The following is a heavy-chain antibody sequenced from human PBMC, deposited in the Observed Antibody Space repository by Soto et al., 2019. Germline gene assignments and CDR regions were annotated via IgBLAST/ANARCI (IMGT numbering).Heavy chain of an antibody. D-gene: IGHD3-3*01. CDR3: ARGVRFLELFNENYFGY. Sequence: ASETLSLTCTVSGGSISTSRYYWGWIRQPPGKGMKWIGSIFYSGTTNYNPSLKSRVTISVDMSKNQFSLKLSSVTAADTAVYYCARGVRFLELFNENYFGYWGQGTLVTVSS. CDR2: IFYSGTT. CDR1: GGSISTSRYY. V-gene: IGHV4-39*07. J-gene: IGHJ4*02.